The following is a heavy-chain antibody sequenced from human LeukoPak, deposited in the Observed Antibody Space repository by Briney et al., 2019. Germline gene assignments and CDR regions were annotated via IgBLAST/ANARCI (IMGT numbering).Heavy chain of an antibody. D-gene: IGHD6-19*01. CDR2: ISGSGGST. V-gene: IGHV3-23*01. Sequence: GGSLRLSCAASGFTVSSNYMSWVRQAPGKGLEWVSAISGSGGSTYYADSVKGRFTISRDNSKNTVYLQVNSLRAKDTAVYYCAKEGGAAAVAGLFDYWGQGTLVTVSS. CDR3: AKEGGAAAVAGLFDY. J-gene: IGHJ4*02. CDR1: GFTVSSNY.